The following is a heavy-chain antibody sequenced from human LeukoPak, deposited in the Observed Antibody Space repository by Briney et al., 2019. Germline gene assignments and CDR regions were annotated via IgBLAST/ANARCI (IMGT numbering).Heavy chain of an antibody. CDR2: INPNSGGT. J-gene: IGHJ4*02. CDR3: ARERLSTPGFSYDSRQEYYFDY. V-gene: IGHV1-2*02. D-gene: IGHD3-22*01. Sequence: ASVKVSCKASGGTFSSYAISWVRQAPGQGLEWMGWINPNSGGTNYAQKFQGRVTMTRDTSISTAYMELSRLRSDDTAVYYCARERLSTPGFSYDSRQEYYFDYWGQGTLVTVSS. CDR1: GGTFSSYA.